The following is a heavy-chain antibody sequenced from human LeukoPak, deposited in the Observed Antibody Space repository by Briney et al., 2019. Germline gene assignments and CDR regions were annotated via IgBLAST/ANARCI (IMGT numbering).Heavy chain of an antibody. D-gene: IGHD1-20*01. V-gene: IGHV3-15*01. CDR3: TTIIITGTFDC. CDR1: GFSFNNAW. CDR2: IKSKTAGGTT. J-gene: IGHJ5*01. Sequence: KPGGSLRLSCVASGFSFNNAWMSWVRQAPGKGLEWVGRIKSKTAGGTTDYAAPVRGRFTVTRDDSRNTLYLQINSLKAEDTGVYFCTTIIITGTFDCWGQGTLVTVSS.